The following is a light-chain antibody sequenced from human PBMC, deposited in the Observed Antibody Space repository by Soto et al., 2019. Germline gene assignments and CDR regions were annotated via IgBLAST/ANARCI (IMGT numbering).Light chain of an antibody. CDR3: CSYAGSYTLYV. J-gene: IGLJ1*01. CDR1: SSDIGFSNY. V-gene: IGLV2-14*01. CDR2: EVS. Sequence: QSVLTQPASVSGSPGQSITISCTGTSSDIGFSNYVSWYQQHPGKAPKLMIFEVSQRPSGVSDRFSGSKSGNTASLTISGLQAEDEADYYCCSYAGSYTLYVFGTGTKVTVL.